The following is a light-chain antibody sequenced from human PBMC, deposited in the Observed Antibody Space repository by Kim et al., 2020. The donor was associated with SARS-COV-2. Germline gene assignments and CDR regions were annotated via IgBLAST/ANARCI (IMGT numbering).Light chain of an antibody. CDR1: QSISSW. CDR2: KAS. J-gene: IGKJ4*01. V-gene: IGKV1-5*03. Sequence: ASGGDRVTIPCRASQSISSWLAWYQQKPGKAPNLLIYKASSLESGVPSRFSGSGSGTEFTLTISSLQPDDFATYYCQQYNSYGLTFGGGTKVDIK. CDR3: QQYNSYGLT.